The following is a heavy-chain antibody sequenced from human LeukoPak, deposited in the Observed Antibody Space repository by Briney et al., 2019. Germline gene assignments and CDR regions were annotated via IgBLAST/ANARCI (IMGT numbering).Heavy chain of an antibody. J-gene: IGHJ4*02. CDR3: ASGQWLLMTH. CDR2: ISAYNGDT. V-gene: IGHV1-18*01. D-gene: IGHD3-22*01. CDR1: GYTFTSYG. Sequence: GASVKVSCKASGYTFTSYGISWVRQAPGQGLEWMGWISAYNGDTYYAQKFQGRVTMTTDTSTSAAYLELRSLRSDDTAVYYCASGQWLLMTHWGQGTLVTVSS.